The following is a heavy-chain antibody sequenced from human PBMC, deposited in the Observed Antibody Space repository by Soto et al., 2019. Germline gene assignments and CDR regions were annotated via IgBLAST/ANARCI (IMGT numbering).Heavy chain of an antibody. CDR1: GFTFSSYG. CDR3: ARDGVPAAMPWYYYYGMDV. J-gene: IGHJ6*02. D-gene: IGHD2-2*01. V-gene: IGHV3-33*01. CDR2: IWYDGSNK. Sequence: QVQLVESGGGVVQPGRSLRLSCAASGFTFSSYGMHWVRQAPGKGLGWVAGIWYDGSNKYYADSVKGRFTISRDNSKNTLYLQMNSLRAEDTAVYYCARDGVPAAMPWYYYYGMDVWGQGTTVTVSS.